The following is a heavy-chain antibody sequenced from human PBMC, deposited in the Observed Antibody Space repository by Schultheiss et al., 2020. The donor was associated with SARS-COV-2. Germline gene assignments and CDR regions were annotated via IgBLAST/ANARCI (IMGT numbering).Heavy chain of an antibody. CDR3: AKDRGDGYNYLEAFDI. CDR1: GFTVSSNY. J-gene: IGHJ3*02. D-gene: IGHD5-24*01. Sequence: GGSLRLSCAASGFTVSSNYMSWVRQAPGKGLEWVSAISGSGGSTYYADSVKGRFTISRDNSKNTLYLQMNSLRAEDTAVYYCAKDRGDGYNYLEAFDIWGQGTMVTVSS. CDR2: ISGSGGST. V-gene: IGHV3-23*01.